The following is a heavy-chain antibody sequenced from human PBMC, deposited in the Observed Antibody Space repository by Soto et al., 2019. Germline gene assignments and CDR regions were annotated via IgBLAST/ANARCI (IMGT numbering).Heavy chain of an antibody. CDR2: IIPILGIA. V-gene: IGHV1-69*08. D-gene: IGHD6-19*01. CDR1: GGTFSSYT. J-gene: IGHJ1*01. CDR3: ARDEVYSSGWYPYFQQ. Sequence: QVQLVQSGAEVKKPGSSVKVSCKASGGTFSSYTISWVRQAPGQGLEWMGRIIPILGIANYAQKFQGRVTITADKSTSTAYMELSSLRSEDTAVYYCARDEVYSSGWYPYFQQWGQGTLVTVSS.